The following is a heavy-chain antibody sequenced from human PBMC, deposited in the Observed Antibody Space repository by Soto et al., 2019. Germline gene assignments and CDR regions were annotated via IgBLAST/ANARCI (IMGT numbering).Heavy chain of an antibody. Sequence: GESLRLSCAVSGFTFSSYAMSWVRQAPGKGLEWISTISGRGDSTYYADSVKGRFSISRDNSKNTLYLQMNSLRAEDTAVYYCAKLDAVGWTGDYWGQGTLVSVSS. CDR3: AKLDAVGWTGDY. CDR2: ISGRGDST. J-gene: IGHJ4*02. CDR1: GFTFSSYA. V-gene: IGHV3-23*01. D-gene: IGHD6-19*01.